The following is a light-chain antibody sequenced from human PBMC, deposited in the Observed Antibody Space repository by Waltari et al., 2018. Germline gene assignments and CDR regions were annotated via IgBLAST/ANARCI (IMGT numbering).Light chain of an antibody. V-gene: IGKV1-39*01. J-gene: IGKJ1*01. Sequence: DIQMTQSPSSLSASVGDRVTITCRASQPRRRYLNWYQQKPGNAPNLLIDAASSLQSGVPSRFRGSGSGRDFTLIITSLQPEDFATYYCQESYSFTRTFGQGTKVEIK. CDR3: QESYSFTRT. CDR2: AAS. CDR1: QPRRRY.